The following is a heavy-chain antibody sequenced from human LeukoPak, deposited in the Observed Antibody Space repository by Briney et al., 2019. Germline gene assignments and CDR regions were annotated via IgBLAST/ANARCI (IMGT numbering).Heavy chain of an antibody. J-gene: IGHJ5*02. D-gene: IGHD6-6*01. V-gene: IGHV1-18*01. Sequence: ASVKVSCKASGGTFSSYAISWVRQAPGQGLEWMGWISAYNGNTNYAQKLQGRVTMTTDTSTSTAYMELRSLRSDDTAVYYCARGSIAARRRGVGFDPWGQGTLVTVSS. CDR2: ISAYNGNT. CDR1: GGTFSSYA. CDR3: ARGSIAARRRGVGFDP.